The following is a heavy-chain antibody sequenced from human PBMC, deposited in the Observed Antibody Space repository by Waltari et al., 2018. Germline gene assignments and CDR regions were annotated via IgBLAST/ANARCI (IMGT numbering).Heavy chain of an antibody. J-gene: IGHJ6*02. Sequence: EEQLVESGGGLVQPGGSLRLSCAASAFILSRYWMEWVRKAPGKGPVWVSRVKSDGSVTSYADSVKGRFTISRDNAKNMLYLQRNSLRPEDTALYYCARHGGDYAPYFYYGMDVWGQGTTVTVSS. V-gene: IGHV3-74*01. D-gene: IGHD4-17*01. CDR1: AFILSRYW. CDR2: VKSDGSVT. CDR3: ARHGGDYAPYFYYGMDV.